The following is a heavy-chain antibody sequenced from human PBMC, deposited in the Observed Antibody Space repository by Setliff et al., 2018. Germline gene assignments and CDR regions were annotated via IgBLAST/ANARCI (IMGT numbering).Heavy chain of an antibody. D-gene: IGHD3-22*01. CDR1: GDSISRSTYY. V-gene: IGHV4-39*02. CDR3: VSRDSTGYYGSFFDF. CDR2: VDHSGNT. Sequence: LSLTCTVSGDSISRSTYYWGWIRQSPGKGLDWIGTVDHSGNTFYNPSLKSRVTISVDTSKNHFSLKLTSVSAADTAVYYCVSRDSTGYYGSFFDFWGQGTLVTVSS. J-gene: IGHJ4*02.